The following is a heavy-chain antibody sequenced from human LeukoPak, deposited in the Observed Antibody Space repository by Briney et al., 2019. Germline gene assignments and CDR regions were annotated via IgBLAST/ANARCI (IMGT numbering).Heavy chain of an antibody. CDR3: ARHDYNNPRIDY. CDR2: IYYSGST. CDR1: GVSISSGGYY. J-gene: IGHJ4*02. Sequence: PSETLSLTCTVSGVSISSGGYYWSWIRQHPGKGLEWIGYIYYSGSTYYNPSLKSRVTISVDSSKNQFSLKLSSVTAADTALYYCARHDYNNPRIDYWGQGTLVTVSS. V-gene: IGHV4-31*03. D-gene: IGHD4-11*01.